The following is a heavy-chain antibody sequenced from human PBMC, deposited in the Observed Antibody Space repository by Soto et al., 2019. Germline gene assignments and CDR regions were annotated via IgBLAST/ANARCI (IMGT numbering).Heavy chain of an antibody. CDR1: GGTFSNSP. CDR3: ARGRTIFGVVNFDY. Sequence: QVQLVQSGPEVKKPGSSVKVSCKASGGTFSNSPIAWVRLAPGQGLEWMGGVIPIFSVMKYAEKFQGRVTFTADDSTSTVDMELSSLTSEDTAVYYCARGRTIFGVVNFDYWGQGTPVTVSS. D-gene: IGHD3-3*01. CDR2: VIPIFSVM. V-gene: IGHV1-69*01. J-gene: IGHJ4*02.